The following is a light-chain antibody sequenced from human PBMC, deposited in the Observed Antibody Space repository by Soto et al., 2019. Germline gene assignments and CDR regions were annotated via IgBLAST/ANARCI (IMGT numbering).Light chain of an antibody. J-gene: IGKJ3*01. CDR2: AAS. Sequence: DIQMTQSPSSLSASVGDRVTITCRTSQSIDNYLNWYQQKPGKAPKLLMYAASTLQSGVPSGFSGSGSETDFTLTISSLQPEDLATYYCQQSYTTLFTFGPGTKVDIK. V-gene: IGKV1-39*01. CDR3: QQSYTTLFT. CDR1: QSIDNY.